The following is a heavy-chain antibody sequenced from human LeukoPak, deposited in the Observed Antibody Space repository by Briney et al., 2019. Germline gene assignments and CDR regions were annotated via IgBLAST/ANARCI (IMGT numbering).Heavy chain of an antibody. D-gene: IGHD3-16*01. CDR1: GFTLSSYW. Sequence: PGGSLRLSCAASGFTLSSYWMHWVRQAPGKGLVLVSRIKNDGSSTSYADSVKGRFTISRDNSKNTLYLQMNSLRAEDTAVYYCARDYDYGMDVWGQGTTVTVSS. CDR3: ARDYDYGMDV. CDR2: IKNDGSST. J-gene: IGHJ6*02. V-gene: IGHV3-74*01.